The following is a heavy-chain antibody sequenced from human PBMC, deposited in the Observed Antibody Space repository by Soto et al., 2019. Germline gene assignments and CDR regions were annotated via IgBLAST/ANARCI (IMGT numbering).Heavy chain of an antibody. CDR2: MYYGGST. CDR1: GGSIGTSY. V-gene: IGHV4-39*02. CDR3: ARDIAIAWFFL. J-gene: IGHJ5*02. D-gene: IGHD2-15*01. Sequence: SDTLSLTCTVSGGSIGTSYWGWIRQPPGKGLEWIGTMYYGGSTYYNPSLKSRVTISVDTSKNQFSLSLTSVTAADTAVYYCARDIAIAWFFLWGHGTLVTVSS.